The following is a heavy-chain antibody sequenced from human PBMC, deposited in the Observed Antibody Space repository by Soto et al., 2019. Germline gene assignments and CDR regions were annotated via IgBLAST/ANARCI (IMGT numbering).Heavy chain of an antibody. Sequence: SETLSLTCSVSGDSISNLDYFWAWIRQPPGQALEYIGYIYKSATTYYNPSFESRVAISVDTSKSQFSLNLTSVTAAVTAVYFCARGRYCLTGRCFPNWFDSWGQGALVTVSS. V-gene: IGHV4-30-4*01. CDR1: GDSISNLDYF. D-gene: IGHD7-27*01. CDR2: IYKSATT. CDR3: ARGRYCLTGRCFPNWFDS. J-gene: IGHJ5*01.